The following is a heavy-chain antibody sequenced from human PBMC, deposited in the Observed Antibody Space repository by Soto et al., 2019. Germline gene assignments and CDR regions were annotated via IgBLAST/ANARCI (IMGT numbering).Heavy chain of an antibody. J-gene: IGHJ5*02. CDR3: AKDGGREGYFGNWFDP. CDR2: IIPIFGTT. Sequence: QVQLVQSGAELKKPGSSVKVSCKASGGTFSNYAITWVRQAPGQGLEWLGRIIPIFGTTDYAQKFQGRFTITAXXXTXXAYLELSSLRSDDTAVYYCAKDGGREGYFGNWFDPWGQGTLVTVSS. CDR1: GGTFSNYA. D-gene: IGHD2-15*01. V-gene: IGHV1-69*15.